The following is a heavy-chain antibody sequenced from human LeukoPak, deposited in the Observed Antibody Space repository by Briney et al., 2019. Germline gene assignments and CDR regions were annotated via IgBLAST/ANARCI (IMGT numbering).Heavy chain of an antibody. Sequence: GGSLRLSCAASGFTFSSYAMSWVRQAPGKGLEWVSAISGSGGSTYYADSVKGRFTISRNNSKNTLYLQMNSLRAEDTAVYYCANLAAPYYYYGMDVWGQGTTVTVSS. CDR3: ANLAAPYYYYGMDV. CDR1: GFTFSSYA. CDR2: ISGSGGST. V-gene: IGHV3-23*01. D-gene: IGHD6-25*01. J-gene: IGHJ6*02.